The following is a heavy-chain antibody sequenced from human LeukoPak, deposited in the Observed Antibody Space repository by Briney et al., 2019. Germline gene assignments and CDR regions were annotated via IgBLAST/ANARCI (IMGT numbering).Heavy chain of an antibody. CDR2: IGTSSLI. Sequence: PGGALRLSCAASGVTFSSYSMNWVRQAPGKGVEWVSYIGTSSLIYYADSVKGRFTISRDNAKNSLSLQMNSLRAEDTAVYYCATKATPYDACGIWGQGTMVSVSS. CDR3: ATKATPYDACGI. V-gene: IGHV3-21*05. CDR1: GVTFSSYS. J-gene: IGHJ3*02.